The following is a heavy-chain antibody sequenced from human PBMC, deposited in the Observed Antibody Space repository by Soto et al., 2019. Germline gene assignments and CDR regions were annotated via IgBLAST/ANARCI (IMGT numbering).Heavy chain of an antibody. CDR3: ASTYSGYADFDY. V-gene: IGHV3-9*01. Sequence: EVQLVESGGGLVQPGRSLRLSCVASGFTFDDYAMHWVRQVPGKGLEWVSVISWNSAYIGYADSVKGRFTISRDNAKNTVSLQMNSLRTGDTALYYCASTYSGYADFDYWGQGTLVTVSS. CDR1: GFTFDDYA. J-gene: IGHJ4*02. D-gene: IGHD5-12*01. CDR2: ISWNSAYI.